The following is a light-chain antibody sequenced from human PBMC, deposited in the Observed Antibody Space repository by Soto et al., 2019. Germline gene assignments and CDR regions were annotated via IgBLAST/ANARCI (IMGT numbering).Light chain of an antibody. J-gene: IGKJ1*01. V-gene: IGKV1-27*01. Sequence: DIQMTQSPSSLSASVGDRVTITCRASQGMGNYLAWYQQTPGEAPKLLIYGASALQSGVPSRFSGSASGTDFTLTISSLQPEDVATYYCQKYNVPMTFGQGTNVEVK. CDR2: GAS. CDR3: QKYNVPMT. CDR1: QGMGNY.